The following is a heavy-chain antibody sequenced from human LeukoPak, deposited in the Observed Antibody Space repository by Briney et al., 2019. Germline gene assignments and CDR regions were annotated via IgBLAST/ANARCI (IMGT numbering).Heavy chain of an antibody. CDR1: GYTFTSYG. CDR2: INAYNGNT. D-gene: IGHD5-24*01. CDR3: ARDSKDGYNSDY. J-gene: IGHJ4*02. V-gene: IGHV1-18*01. Sequence: ASVKVSCKASGYTFTSYGISWVRQAPGQGLEWMGWINAYNGNTNYAQKLQGRVTMTTDTSTSTAYMELRSLRSDDTAVYYCARDSKDGYNSDYWGQGTLVTVSS.